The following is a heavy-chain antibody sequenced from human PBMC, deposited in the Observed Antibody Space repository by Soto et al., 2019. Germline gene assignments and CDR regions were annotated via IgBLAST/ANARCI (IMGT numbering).Heavy chain of an antibody. CDR2: ISGFNGNT. CDR3: ARDLELRITIFGVVTKYGMDV. V-gene: IGHV1-18*01. D-gene: IGHD3-3*01. Sequence: GASVKVSCKASGYTFNFYGITWVRQAPGQGLEWMGWISGFNGNTNYAQKLQGRVTMTTDTSTSTAYMELRSLRSDDTAVYYCARDLELRITIFGVVTKYGMDVWGQGTTVTVSS. CDR1: GYTFNFYG. J-gene: IGHJ6*02.